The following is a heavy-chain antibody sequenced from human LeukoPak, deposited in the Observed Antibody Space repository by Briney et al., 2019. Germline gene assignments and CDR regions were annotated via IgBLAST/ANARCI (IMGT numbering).Heavy chain of an antibody. CDR1: GYDLTTYW. CDR2: IYPGGSDI. J-gene: IGHJ6*02. Sequence: GESLKISCKCSGYDLTTYWIGWVRQMPGKGLEWMGIIYPGGSDILYSPTFQGQVTFSVNRSISTAYLQWSSLKASDTAIYYCARHHSYGSGTYYKHVVDVWGQGTTVSVS. D-gene: IGHD3-10*01. V-gene: IGHV5-51*01. CDR3: ARHHSYGSGTYYKHVVDV.